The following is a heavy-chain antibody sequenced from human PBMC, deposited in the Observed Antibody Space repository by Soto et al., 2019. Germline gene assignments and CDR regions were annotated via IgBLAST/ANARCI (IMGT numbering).Heavy chain of an antibody. Sequence: EVQLLESGGGLVQPGGSLRLSCAASGFTFSNYAVTWVRQAPGKGLEWVSTISGSGGSTYYADSVKGRCTISRDNPKNTLYLQMNSLRAEDTAVYYCAKDQGSSWYEIDYWGQGTLVTVSS. D-gene: IGHD6-13*01. J-gene: IGHJ4*02. CDR3: AKDQGSSWYEIDY. CDR1: GFTFSNYA. CDR2: ISGSGGST. V-gene: IGHV3-23*01.